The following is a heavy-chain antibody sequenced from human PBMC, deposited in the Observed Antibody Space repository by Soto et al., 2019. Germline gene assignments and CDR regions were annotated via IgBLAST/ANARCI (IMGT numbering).Heavy chain of an antibody. CDR3: ARVWYYDILTGKYGPRYYFDY. D-gene: IGHD3-9*01. J-gene: IGHJ4*02. Sequence: QVQLVQSGAEVKKPGASVKVSCKASGYTFTSYGISWVRQAPGQGLEWMGWISAYNGNTNYAQKLQGRVTMTTDTPTSTAYMELRSLRSDDTAVYYCARVWYYDILTGKYGPRYYFDYWGQGTLVTVSS. V-gene: IGHV1-18*01. CDR1: GYTFTSYG. CDR2: ISAYNGNT.